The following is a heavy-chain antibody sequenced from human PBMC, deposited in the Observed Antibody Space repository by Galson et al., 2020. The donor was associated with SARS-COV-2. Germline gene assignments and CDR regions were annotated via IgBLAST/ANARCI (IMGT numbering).Heavy chain of an antibody. V-gene: IGHV7-4-1*02. Sequence: ASVKVSCKASGYTFTSHGMNWVRQAPGQGLQWMGWINSNTGNPTYAQGFKGRFVFSLDTSVTTAYLQISSLKAEDTAVYFCSRGGRIGAAGTYYYDYMDVWGKGTAVTVSS. D-gene: IGHD6-13*01. J-gene: IGHJ6*03. CDR3: SRGGRIGAAGTYYYDYMDV. CDR2: INSNTGNP. CDR1: GYTFTSHG.